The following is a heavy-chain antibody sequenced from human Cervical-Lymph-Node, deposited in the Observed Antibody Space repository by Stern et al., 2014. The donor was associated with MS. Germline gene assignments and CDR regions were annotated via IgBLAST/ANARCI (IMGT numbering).Heavy chain of an antibody. Sequence: VQLVESGAEGKKPGASGKVSCKASGNNFSTYYMHWVRQAPGQGLEWMGMINPSDGSTDYAQKFQDRVTMTRDTSTSTVYMELSSLISEDTAMYYCARTMTGTSAFDFWGQGTLVTVSS. CDR1: GNNFSTYY. J-gene: IGHJ4*02. D-gene: IGHD3-9*01. V-gene: IGHV1-46*01. CDR2: INPSDGST. CDR3: ARTMTGTSAFDF.